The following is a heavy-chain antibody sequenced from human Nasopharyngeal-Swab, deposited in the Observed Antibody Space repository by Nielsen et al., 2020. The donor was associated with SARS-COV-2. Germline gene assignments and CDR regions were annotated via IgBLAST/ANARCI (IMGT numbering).Heavy chain of an antibody. Sequence: SETLSLTCAVYGGSFSGYYWSWIRQPPGKGLEWIGSIYYSGSTYYNPSLKSRVTISVDTSKNQFSLKLSSVTAADTAVYYCARAYYDSSGYYYTVAFDIWGQGTMVTVSS. CDR1: GGSFSGYY. J-gene: IGHJ3*02. D-gene: IGHD3-22*01. V-gene: IGHV4-34*01. CDR2: IYYSGST. CDR3: ARAYYDSSGYYYTVAFDI.